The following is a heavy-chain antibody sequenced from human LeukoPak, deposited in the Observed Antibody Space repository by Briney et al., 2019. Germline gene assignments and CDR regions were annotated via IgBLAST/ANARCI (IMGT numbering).Heavy chain of an antibody. CDR3: ARDMAWSAMDV. D-gene: IGHD3-3*01. CDR2: ISSSSSTI. J-gene: IGHJ6*04. V-gene: IGHV3-48*04. CDR1: GFTFSGYS. Sequence: PGGSLRLSCAASGFTFSGYSMNWVRQAPGEGLEWVSYISSSSSTIYYADSMKGRFTISRDNAKNSLFLQMNSLRAEDTAVYYCARDMAWSAMDVWGKGTTVTVSS.